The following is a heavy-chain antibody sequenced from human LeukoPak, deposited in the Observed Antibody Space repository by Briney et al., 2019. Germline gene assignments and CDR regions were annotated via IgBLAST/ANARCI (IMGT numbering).Heavy chain of an antibody. CDR1: GCSISSGIYW. V-gene: IGHV4-61*02. D-gene: IGHD1-26*01. J-gene: IGHJ4*02. Sequence: SETLSLTCTVSGCSISSGIYWWSWIRQPPGKGLEWIGRIYSSRSTNYHPSLKSRITISVDTSKNQFSLKLSSVTAADTAVYYCAREGGSYDVSLNYWGQGTLVTVSS. CDR3: AREGGSYDVSLNY. CDR2: IYSSRST.